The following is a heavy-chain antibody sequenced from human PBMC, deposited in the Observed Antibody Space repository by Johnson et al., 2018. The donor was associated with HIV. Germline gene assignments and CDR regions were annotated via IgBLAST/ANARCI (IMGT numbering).Heavy chain of an antibody. J-gene: IGHJ3*02. CDR1: GFTFSSYA. CDR3: ARGSSEGAFDI. CDR2: ISYDGSNK. D-gene: IGHD6-19*01. V-gene: IGHV3-30-3*01. Sequence: VQLVESGGGVVQPGRSLRLSCAASGFTFSSYAMHWVRQAPGKGLEWVAVISYDGSNKYYADSVKGRFTISRDNSKNTLYLQMNSLGAEDTAVYYCARGSSEGAFDIWGQGTMVTVSS.